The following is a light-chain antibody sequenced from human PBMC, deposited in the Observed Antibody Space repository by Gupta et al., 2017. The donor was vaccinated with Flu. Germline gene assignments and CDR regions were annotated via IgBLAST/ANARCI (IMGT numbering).Light chain of an antibody. CDR3: QQSSNLPWT. CDR2: YAS. V-gene: IGKV6-21*01. J-gene: IGKJ1*01. CDR1: QNIGTS. Sequence: PDFQSVTPKEKVTITCRASQNIGTSLNWYQQKPDQSPKLLIKYASQSFSGVPSRFSGSGSGTDFTLTINNLEAEDAATYYCQQSSNLPWTFGQGTKVEIK.